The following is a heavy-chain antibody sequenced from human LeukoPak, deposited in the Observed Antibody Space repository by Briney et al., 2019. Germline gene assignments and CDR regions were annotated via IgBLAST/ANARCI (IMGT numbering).Heavy chain of an antibody. Sequence: SETLSLTCTASGGSVGSSDSYWVWVRQPPGKGLEWVGSIYYGGTTHYSPSLKSRVTVSVDTSKNQFSLSLTSVTAADTAVYYCARRGLVVVPLWGQGTLVTVSS. J-gene: IGHJ4*02. CDR2: IYYGGTT. D-gene: IGHD2-21*01. CDR3: ARRGLVVVPL. V-gene: IGHV4-39*01. CDR1: GGSVGSSDSY.